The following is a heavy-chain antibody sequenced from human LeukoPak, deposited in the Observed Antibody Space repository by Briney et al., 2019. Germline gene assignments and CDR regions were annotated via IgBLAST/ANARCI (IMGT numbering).Heavy chain of an antibody. CDR3: ARFAAGGFYYYYMDV. CDR1: GFTFSSYT. CDR2: IGTSSTTI. D-gene: IGHD6-25*01. V-gene: IGHV3-48*01. Sequence: GGSLRLSCAASGFTFSSYTMNWVRQPPGKGLEWVSNIGTSSTTIYYANSVKGRFTISRDNAKNSLYLQMNSLRADDTAVYYCARFAAGGFYYYYMDVWGKGTTVTVSS. J-gene: IGHJ6*03.